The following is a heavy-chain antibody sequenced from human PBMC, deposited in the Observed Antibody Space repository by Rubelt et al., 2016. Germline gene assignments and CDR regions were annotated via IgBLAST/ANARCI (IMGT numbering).Heavy chain of an antibody. CDR1: GFTFSSYS. CDR3: ARYGRKPGIAAAGYFDY. D-gene: IGHD6-13*01. V-gene: IGHV3-21*01. J-gene: IGHJ4*02. CDR2: ISSSSSYI. Sequence: GGSLRLSCAASGFTFSSYSMNWVRQAPGKGLEWVSSISSSSSYIYYADSVKGRFTISRDNAKNSLYLQMNSLRAEDTAVYYCARYGRKPGIAAAGYFDYWGQGTLVTVSS.